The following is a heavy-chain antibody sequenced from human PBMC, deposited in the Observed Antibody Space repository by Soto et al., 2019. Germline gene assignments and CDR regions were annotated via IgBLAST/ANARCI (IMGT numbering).Heavy chain of an antibody. CDR3: ARGGYIYGADAFDI. Sequence: PSETLSLTCAVSGGSISSGGYSWSWIRQPPGKGLEWIGYVYHSGRTHHNPSFKSRVTISVDGSKNQFSLYLTSVTAADSAVYYCARGGYIYGADAFDIWGQGTMVTVSS. CDR1: GGSISSGGYS. D-gene: IGHD5-18*01. J-gene: IGHJ3*02. CDR2: VYHSGRT. V-gene: IGHV4-30-2*01.